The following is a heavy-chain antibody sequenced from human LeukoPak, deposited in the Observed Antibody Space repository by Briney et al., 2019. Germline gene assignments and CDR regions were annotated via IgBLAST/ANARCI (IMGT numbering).Heavy chain of an antibody. J-gene: IGHJ4*02. CDR3: ASWGAGGNS. Sequence: GGSLRLSCEASGFTLSTYWMNWVRQVPGKGLDWVANINPDGSGKRYVDSVKGRFTIARGNADNSLSLQMNSLRAEDTAVYYCASWGAGGNSWGQGTLVTVSS. V-gene: IGHV3-7*01. D-gene: IGHD3-16*01. CDR1: GFTLSTYW. CDR2: INPDGSGK.